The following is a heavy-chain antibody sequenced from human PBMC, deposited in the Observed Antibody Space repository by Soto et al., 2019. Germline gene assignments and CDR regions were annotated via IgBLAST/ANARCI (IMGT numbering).Heavy chain of an antibody. CDR3: ATMGTPVTGLYFFDY. V-gene: IGHV4-30-4*01. CDR2: ISYSGST. Sequence: QVQLQESGPGLVKPSQTLSLTCTVSGGSISSGNYYWSWIRQPPGKGLEWIGFISYSGSTYYSTSLKSRVTXSXXXSXXQFSLNLSFVTAADTAVYYWATMGTPVTGLYFFDYWGQGSLVTVSS. D-gene: IGHD4-17*01. J-gene: IGHJ4*02. CDR1: GGSISSGNYY.